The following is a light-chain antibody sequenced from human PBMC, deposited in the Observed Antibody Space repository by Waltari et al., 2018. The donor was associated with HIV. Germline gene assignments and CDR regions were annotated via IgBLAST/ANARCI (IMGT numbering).Light chain of an antibody. V-gene: IGKV3D-20*01. J-gene: IGKJ1*01. CDR1: QTVSNSY. Sequence: EIVLTQSPATLSLSPGERATLTCRASQTVSNSYLAWYQQKPGLAPRLLIYDASTRATGIPDRFSGSGSGTDFTLTISRLEPEDFAVYYCQQYGSSPQTFGQGTKVEIK. CDR3: QQYGSSPQT. CDR2: DAS.